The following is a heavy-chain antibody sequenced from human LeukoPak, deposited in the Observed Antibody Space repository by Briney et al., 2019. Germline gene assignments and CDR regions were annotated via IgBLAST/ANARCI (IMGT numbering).Heavy chain of an antibody. CDR3: AKDYYDSSGYYPFWP. Sequence: GGSLRLSCAASGFTFSSYAMSWVRQAPGKGLEWVSAISGSGGSTYCADSVKGRFTISRDNSKNTLYLQMNSLRAEDTAVYYCAKDYYDSSGYYPFWPWGQGTLVTVSS. CDR2: ISGSGGST. D-gene: IGHD3-22*01. V-gene: IGHV3-23*01. CDR1: GFTFSSYA. J-gene: IGHJ5*02.